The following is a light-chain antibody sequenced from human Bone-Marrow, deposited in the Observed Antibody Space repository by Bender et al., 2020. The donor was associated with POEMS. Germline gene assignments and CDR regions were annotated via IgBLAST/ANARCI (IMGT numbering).Light chain of an antibody. CDR3: SSYTSSSTLV. J-gene: IGLJ1*01. V-gene: IGLV2-14*01. Sequence: QSALTQPVSVSGSPGQSITISCSGSRSDIGGYESVSWYQQVSDQAPRLIISDVSDRPSGVSDRFSASKSGNTASLTISSLRPDDEAYYYCSSYTSSSTLVFGTGTKVTFL. CDR1: RSDIGGYES. CDR2: DVS.